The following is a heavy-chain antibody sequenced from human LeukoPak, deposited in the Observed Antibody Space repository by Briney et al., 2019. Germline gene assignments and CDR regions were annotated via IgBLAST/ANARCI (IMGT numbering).Heavy chain of an antibody. CDR2: INHSGST. J-gene: IGHJ6*03. V-gene: IGHV4-34*01. D-gene: IGHD1-26*01. Sequence: SETLSLTCAVYGGSFSGYYWSWIRQPPGKGLEWIGEINHSGSTNYNPSLKSRVTISVDTSKNQFSLKLSSVTAADTAVYYCARAPYSGSYYYYYYYMDVWGKGTTVTISS. CDR3: ARAPYSGSYYYYYYYMDV. CDR1: GGSFSGYY.